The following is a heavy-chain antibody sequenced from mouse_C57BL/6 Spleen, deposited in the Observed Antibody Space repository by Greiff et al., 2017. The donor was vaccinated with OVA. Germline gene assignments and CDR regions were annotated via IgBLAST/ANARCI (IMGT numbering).Heavy chain of an antibody. CDR2: IWSGGST. D-gene: IGHD2-5*01. V-gene: IGHV2-2*01. CDR3: ARSYSNPYFDY. CDR1: GFSLTSYG. Sequence: VQLVESGPGLVQPSQSLSITCTVSGFSLTSYGVHWVRQSPGKGLEWLGVIWSGGSTDYNAAFISRLSISKDNSKSQVFFKMNSLQADDTAIYYCARSYSNPYFDYWGQGTTLTVSS. J-gene: IGHJ2*01.